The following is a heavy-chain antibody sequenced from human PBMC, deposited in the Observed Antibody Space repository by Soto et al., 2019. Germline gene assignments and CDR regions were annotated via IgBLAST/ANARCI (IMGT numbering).Heavy chain of an antibody. V-gene: IGHV4-34*01. D-gene: IGHD3-9*01. J-gene: IGHJ4*02. Sequence: PSETLSVTWAVYGGSFSGYYWSWIRQPPGKGLEWIGEINHRGSTNYNPSLQTRVTISLDTSKNQFSLKLNSVTAADPAVYFCARLEGLATISYYFDFWGPGALVTVSS. CDR1: GGSFSGYY. CDR3: ARLEGLATISYYFDF. CDR2: INHRGST.